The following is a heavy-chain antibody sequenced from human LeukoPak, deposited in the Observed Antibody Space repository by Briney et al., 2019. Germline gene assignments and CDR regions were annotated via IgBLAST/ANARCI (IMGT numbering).Heavy chain of an antibody. J-gene: IGHJ4*02. CDR3: ARVVGYSGYDSDFDY. CDR2: INPNSGGT. D-gene: IGHD5-12*01. CDR1: GYTFTSYG. V-gene: IGHV1-2*02. Sequence: ASVKVSCKASGYTFTSYGFSWVRQAPGQGLEWMGWINPNSGGTNYAQKFQGRVTMTRDTSISTAYMELSRLRFDDTAVYYCARVVGYSGYDSDFDYWGQGTLVTVSS.